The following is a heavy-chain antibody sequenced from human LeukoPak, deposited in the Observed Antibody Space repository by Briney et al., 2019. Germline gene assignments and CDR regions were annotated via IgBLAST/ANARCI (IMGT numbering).Heavy chain of an antibody. Sequence: GSLRLSCAASGFTFSSYAMHWVRQAPGKGLEWVAVISYDGSNKYSADSVKGRFTISRDNSKSTLYLQMNSLKIEDTAVYYCTTDEDWNYARKDVWGQGATVIVSS. CDR2: ISYDGSNK. CDR1: GFTFSSYA. CDR3: TTDEDWNYARKDV. V-gene: IGHV3-30-3*01. J-gene: IGHJ6*02. D-gene: IGHD1-7*01.